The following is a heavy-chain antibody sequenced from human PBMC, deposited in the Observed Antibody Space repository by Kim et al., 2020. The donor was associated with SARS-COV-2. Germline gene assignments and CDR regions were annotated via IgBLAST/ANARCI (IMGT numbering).Heavy chain of an antibody. V-gene: IGHV4-4*02. D-gene: IGHD2-2*01. CDR3: ASLGVPAAIQEFSIAAEGDDY. CDR1: GGSISSSNW. Sequence: SETLSLTCAVSGGSISSSNWWSWVRQPPGKGLEWIGEIYHSGSTNYNPSLKSRVTISVDKSKNQFSLKLSSVTAADTAVYYCASLGVPAAIQEFSIAAEGDDYWGQGTLVTVSS. J-gene: IGHJ4*02. CDR2: IYHSGST.